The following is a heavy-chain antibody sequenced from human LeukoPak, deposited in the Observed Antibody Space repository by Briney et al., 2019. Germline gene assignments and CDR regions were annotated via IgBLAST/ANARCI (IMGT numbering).Heavy chain of an antibody. D-gene: IGHD3-22*01. CDR2: IIPILGIA. CDR3: ARGKYYYDSSGYYHGYY. J-gene: IGHJ4*02. CDR1: GGTFSIYA. V-gene: IGHV1-69*04. Sequence: ASVKVSCMASGGTFSIYAICWGRQAPGQGLGWMGRIIPILGIANYAQKFQGRVTITADKSTSTAYMELSSLRSEDTAVYYCARGKYYYDSSGYYHGYYWGQGTLVTVSS.